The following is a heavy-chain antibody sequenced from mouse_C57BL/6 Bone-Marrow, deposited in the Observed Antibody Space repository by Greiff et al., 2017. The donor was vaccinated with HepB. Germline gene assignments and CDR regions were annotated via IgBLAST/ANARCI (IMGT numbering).Heavy chain of an antibody. CDR1: GFSLTSYG. D-gene: IGHD1-1*01. V-gene: IGHV2-5*01. CDR2: IWRGGST. Sequence: VMLVESGPGLVQPSQSLSITCTVSGFSLTSYGVHWVRQSPGKGLEWLGVIWRGGSTDYNAAFMSRLSITKDNSKSQVFFKMNSLQADDTAIYYCAKNRGITTAYYFDYWGQGTTLTVSS. CDR3: AKNRGITTAYYFDY. J-gene: IGHJ2*01.